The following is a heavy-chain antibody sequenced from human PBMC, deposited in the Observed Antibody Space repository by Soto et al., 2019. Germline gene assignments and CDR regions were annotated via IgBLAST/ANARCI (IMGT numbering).Heavy chain of an antibody. CDR1: GGSFSGYY. Sequence: TLSLTCAVYGGSFSGYYWSWIRQPPGKGLEWIGEINHSGSTNYNPSLKSRVTVSVDTSKNQFSLKLSSVTAADTAVYYCASTWDDYYDSSGYYNWFDPWGQGTLVTVSS. CDR3: ASTWDDYYDSSGYYNWFDP. CDR2: INHSGST. V-gene: IGHV4-34*01. J-gene: IGHJ5*02. D-gene: IGHD3-22*01.